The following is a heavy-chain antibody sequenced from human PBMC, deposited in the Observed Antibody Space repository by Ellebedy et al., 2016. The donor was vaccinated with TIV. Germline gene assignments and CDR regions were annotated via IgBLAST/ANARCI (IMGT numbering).Heavy chain of an antibody. Sequence: GGSLRLSCAASGFSFTTYSMNWVRQAPGKGLEWISYVGHSSITIEYADSVKGRFTVSRDNSKNSLYLQMNSLRVEDTALYYCARDMGWGNERINDAFDIWGQGTTVTVSS. D-gene: IGHD7-27*01. J-gene: IGHJ3*02. CDR1: GFSFTTYS. V-gene: IGHV3-48*04. CDR3: ARDMGWGNERINDAFDI. CDR2: VGHSSITI.